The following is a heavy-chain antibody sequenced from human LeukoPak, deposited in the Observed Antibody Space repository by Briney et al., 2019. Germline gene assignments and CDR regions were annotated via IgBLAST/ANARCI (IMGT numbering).Heavy chain of an antibody. J-gene: IGHJ4*02. V-gene: IGHV3-30-3*01. Sequence: GGSLRLSCAASGFTFSSYAMSWVRQAPGKGLEWVAVISYDGGSIVYANSVKGRFTISRDNSKNTPYLQMNSLRAEDTAVYHCARPRADSGGKYYFDYWGQGTLVTVSS. D-gene: IGHD2-15*01. CDR3: ARPRADSGGKYYFDY. CDR2: ISYDGGSI. CDR1: GFTFSSYA.